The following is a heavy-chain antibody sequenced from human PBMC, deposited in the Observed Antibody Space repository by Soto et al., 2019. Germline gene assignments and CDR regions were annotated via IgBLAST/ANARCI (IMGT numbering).Heavy chain of an antibody. V-gene: IGHV3-33*01. CDR2: IWYDGSNK. Sequence: QPGGSLRLSCAASGFTFSSYGMHWVRQAPGKGLEWVAVIWYDGSNKYYADSVKGRFTISRDNSKNTLYLQMNSLRAEDTAVYYCARGVYYYDSSGYFGFDYWGQGTLVTVSS. D-gene: IGHD3-22*01. CDR3: ARGVYYYDSSGYFGFDY. J-gene: IGHJ4*02. CDR1: GFTFSSYG.